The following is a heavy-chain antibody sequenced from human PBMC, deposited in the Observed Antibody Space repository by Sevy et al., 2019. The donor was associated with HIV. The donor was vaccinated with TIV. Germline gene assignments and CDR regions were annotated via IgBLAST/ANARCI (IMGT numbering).Heavy chain of an antibody. CDR1: GGSISSISNY. CDR3: ASLSPFYHYMDV. J-gene: IGHJ6*03. V-gene: IGHV4-39*01. CDR2: LYYEGTT. Sequence: SETLSLTCGVSGGSISSISNYWGWIRQPPGRELEWIGSLYYEGTTYYNPSLQSRFSISGNTSKNLFSLDLTSVTAADTAVYYCASLSPFYHYMDVWGKGTTVTVSS.